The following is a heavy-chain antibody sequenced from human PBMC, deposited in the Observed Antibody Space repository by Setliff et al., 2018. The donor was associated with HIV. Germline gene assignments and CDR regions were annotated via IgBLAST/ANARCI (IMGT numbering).Heavy chain of an antibody. V-gene: IGHV3-48*03. D-gene: IGHD2-21*01. CDR3: ARDCHGVVTSCDGNFYYNGMDV. Sequence: PGGSLRLSCAASGFAVSTYEMNWVRQAPGKGLEWVSHIHPSGNIIYYADSVKGRFSISRDNAKNSLYLQMNGLRADDTAVYYCARDCHGVVTSCDGNFYYNGMDVWGQGTTVTVS. CDR1: GFAVSTYE. J-gene: IGHJ6*02. CDR2: IHPSGNII.